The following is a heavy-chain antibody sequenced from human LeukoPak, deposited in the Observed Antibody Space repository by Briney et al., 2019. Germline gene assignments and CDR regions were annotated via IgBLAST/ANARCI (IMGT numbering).Heavy chain of an antibody. D-gene: IGHD3-3*01. CDR1: GGSISSSSYY. Sequence: KPSETLSLTCTVSGGSISSSSYYWGWIRQPPGKGLEWIGSIYYSGSTYYNPSLKSRVTISVDTSKNQFSLKLSSVTAADTAVYYCATRFWSGYYPLFDYWGQGTLVTVSS. J-gene: IGHJ4*02. V-gene: IGHV4-39*01. CDR2: IYYSGST. CDR3: ATRFWSGYYPLFDY.